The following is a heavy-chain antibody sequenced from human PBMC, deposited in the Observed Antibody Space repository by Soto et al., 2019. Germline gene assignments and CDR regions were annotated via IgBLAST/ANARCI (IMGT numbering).Heavy chain of an antibody. J-gene: IGHJ4*02. CDR1: GFTLSYHY. D-gene: IGHD2-8*02. CDR2: SRNKDHSYSR. V-gene: IGHV3-72*01. CDR3: VRGHWSFDY. Sequence: GGSLRLSSAASGFTLSYHYMDWVRQAPGKGLEWVARSRNKDHSYSREYAASVKGRFTISRDDSKNSLYLQMGSLKAEDTAVYYCVRGHWSFDYWGQGTVVTVSS.